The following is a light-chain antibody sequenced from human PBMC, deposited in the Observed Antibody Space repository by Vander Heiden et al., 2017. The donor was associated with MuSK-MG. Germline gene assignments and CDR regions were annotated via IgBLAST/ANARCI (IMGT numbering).Light chain of an antibody. J-gene: IGKJ1*01. V-gene: IGKV3-15*01. CDR2: AAS. Sequence: VTTYSPATLSVSPGERATLSCRVSQSVGSSLAWYQQKRGQAPRPLIYAASTRATGVPARFSGSGYGTEFTLTISSRQSEDFTVYYCQQNSVWPPWTFGQGTKVEIK. CDR3: QQNSVWPPWT. CDR1: QSVGSS.